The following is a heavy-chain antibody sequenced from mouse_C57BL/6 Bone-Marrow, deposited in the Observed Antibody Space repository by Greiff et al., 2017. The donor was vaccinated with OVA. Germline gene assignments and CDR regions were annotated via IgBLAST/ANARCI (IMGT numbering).Heavy chain of an antibody. J-gene: IGHJ2*01. V-gene: IGHV5-4*01. D-gene: IGHD4-1*01. CDR1: GFTFSSYA. CDR3: ARDRGTGMGY. CDR2: ISDGGSYT. Sequence: EVQGVESGGGLVKPGGSLKLSCAASGFTFSSYAMSWVRQTPEKRLEWVATISDGGSYTYYPDNVKGRFTISRDNAKNNLYLQMSHLKSEDTAMYYCARDRGTGMGYWGQGTTLTVSS.